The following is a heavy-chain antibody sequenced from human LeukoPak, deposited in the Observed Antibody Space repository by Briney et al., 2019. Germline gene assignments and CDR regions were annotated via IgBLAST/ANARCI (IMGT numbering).Heavy chain of an antibody. CDR3: AAVVTATFFDY. V-gene: IGHV3-53*01. CDR2: IYSGRST. J-gene: IGHJ4*02. Sequence: GGSLRLSCPASGFTVSSNYMNWVRQAPGKGLDWVSVIYSGRSTYYADSVKGRFAISRDNSKNTLYLQMNSLRAEDTAVYYCAAVVTATFFDYWGQGTLVTVSS. D-gene: IGHD2-21*02. CDR1: GFTVSSNY.